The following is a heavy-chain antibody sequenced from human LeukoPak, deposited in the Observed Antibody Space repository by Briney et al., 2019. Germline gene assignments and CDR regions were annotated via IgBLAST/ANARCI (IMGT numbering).Heavy chain of an antibody. CDR2: IRSEANSYAT. D-gene: IGHD1-26*01. Sequence: PGGSLRLSCAASGFTFSGSAMHWVRQAPGKGLELVGLIRSEANSYATAYAASVKGRFTISRDDSKTTAYLHMHSLNTEATAVYYCTRLSTSIRGGATTGDYWGQGTLVTVSS. CDR1: GFTFSGSA. J-gene: IGHJ4*02. V-gene: IGHV3-73*01. CDR3: TRLSTSIRGGATTGDY.